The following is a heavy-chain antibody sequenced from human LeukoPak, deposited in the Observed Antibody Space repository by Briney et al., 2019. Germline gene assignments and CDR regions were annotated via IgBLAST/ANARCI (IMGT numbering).Heavy chain of an antibody. CDR3: ARELKGELRYNWFDP. CDR2: IYYSGNT. J-gene: IGHJ5*02. Sequence: PSETLSLTCTVSGVSISSSNSYWGWIRQPPGKGLEWIGSIYYSGNTYYNASLKSRVTISVDTSKNQFSLKLSSVTAADTAVYYCARELKGELRYNWFDPWGQGTLVTVSS. D-gene: IGHD1-26*01. V-gene: IGHV4-39*07. CDR1: GVSISSSNSY.